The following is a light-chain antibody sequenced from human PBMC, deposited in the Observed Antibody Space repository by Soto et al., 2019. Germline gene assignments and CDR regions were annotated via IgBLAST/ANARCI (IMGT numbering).Light chain of an antibody. J-gene: IGKJ1*01. Sequence: IQMTQSPSTLSASVGDRATITCRASQSISSWLAWYQQKPGKAPKLLIYDASSLESGVPSRFSGSGSGTEFTLTISSLQPDDFATYYCQQYNSYSWTFGQGTKVDI. CDR2: DAS. V-gene: IGKV1-5*01. CDR1: QSISSW. CDR3: QQYNSYSWT.